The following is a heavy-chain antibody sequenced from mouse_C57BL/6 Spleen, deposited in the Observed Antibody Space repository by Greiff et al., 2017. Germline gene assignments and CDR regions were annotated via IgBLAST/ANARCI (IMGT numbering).Heavy chain of an antibody. CDR3: TTGYDPFAY. Sequence: VQLQQSGTVLARPGASVKMSCKTSGYTFTSYWMHWVKQRPGQGLEWIGAIYPGNSDTSYNQKFKGKAKLTAVTSASTAYMELSSLTNEDSAVYYCTTGYDPFAYWGQGTLVTVSA. CDR2: IYPGNSDT. D-gene: IGHD2-10*02. V-gene: IGHV1-5*01. J-gene: IGHJ3*01. CDR1: GYTFTSYW.